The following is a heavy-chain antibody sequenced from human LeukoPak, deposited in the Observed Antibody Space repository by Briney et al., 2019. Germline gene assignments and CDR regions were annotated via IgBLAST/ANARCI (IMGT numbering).Heavy chain of an antibody. CDR1: GFTFSSYE. J-gene: IGHJ4*02. CDR2: ISSSGSTI. V-gene: IGHV3-48*03. D-gene: IGHD3-22*01. CDR3: AKVQRPRDSSRYYRYYFDY. Sequence: GGSLRLSCAASGFTFSSYEMNWVRQAPGKGLEWVSYISSSGSTIYYADSVKGRFTISRDNSKNTLYLQMNSLRAEDTAVYYCAKVQRPRDSSRYYRYYFDYWGQGTLVTVSS.